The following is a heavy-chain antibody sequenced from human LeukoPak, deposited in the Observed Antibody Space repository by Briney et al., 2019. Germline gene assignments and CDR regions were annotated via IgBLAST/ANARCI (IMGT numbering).Heavy chain of an antibody. D-gene: IGHD2-15*01. V-gene: IGHV3-48*03. J-gene: IGHJ5*02. CDR1: GFTFGRSE. CDR2: ISTLGTKI. CDR3: ARDPVPDCSGGSCHTEHDWFDP. Sequence: GGSLRLSCAASGFTFGRSEMNWVRQAPGKGLEWVSYISTLGTKIYYADSVRGRFTMSRDNAKNSLYLQMDSLRAEDTAIYYCARDPVPDCSGGSCHTEHDWFDPWGQGTLVTVSS.